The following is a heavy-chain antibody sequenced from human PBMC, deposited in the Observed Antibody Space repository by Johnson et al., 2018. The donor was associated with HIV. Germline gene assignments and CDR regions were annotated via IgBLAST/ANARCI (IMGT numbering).Heavy chain of an antibody. CDR1: GFTFSNYA. V-gene: IGHV3-30-3*01. CDR3: ARDWDAYGAFDI. J-gene: IGHJ3*02. Sequence: QVHLVESGGGVVQPGSSLRLSCAASGFTFSNYAVHWVRQAPGKGLEWVAVISSDGSAKYYADSVKGPFTISRDNSKNTLYLQLNTLRAADTAVYYCARDWDAYGAFDIWGQGTMVTVSS. D-gene: IGHD1-26*01. CDR2: ISSDGSAK.